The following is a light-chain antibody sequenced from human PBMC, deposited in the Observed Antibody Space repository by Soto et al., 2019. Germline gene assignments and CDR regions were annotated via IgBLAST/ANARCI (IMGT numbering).Light chain of an antibody. CDR1: QSVSSN. Sequence: EIVLTQSPSTRSLSPGERATLSCPASQSVSSNLAWYTQKPGQAPRLLIYGASTRATGIPARFSGRGAGTDVTLTINSLQYEESAVYYCQQHNQWPLTFGQGTRLDNK. CDR3: QQHNQWPLT. V-gene: IGKV3D-15*01. CDR2: GAS. J-gene: IGKJ5*01.